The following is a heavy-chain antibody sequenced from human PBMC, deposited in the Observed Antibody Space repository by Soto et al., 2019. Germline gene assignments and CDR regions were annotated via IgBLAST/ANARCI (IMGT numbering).Heavy chain of an antibody. D-gene: IGHD1-1*01. J-gene: IGHJ4*02. CDR2: IHYSGST. Sequence: PSETLSLSCTVSGGSISSYYWSWIRQPPGKGLKWIAYIHYSGSTNYNPSLKSRVTISVDTSKNQFSMKLSSVTAADTAVYYCARTRDPGTLDYWGQGTLVTVSS. CDR1: GGSISSYY. CDR3: ARTRDPGTLDY. V-gene: IGHV4-59*01.